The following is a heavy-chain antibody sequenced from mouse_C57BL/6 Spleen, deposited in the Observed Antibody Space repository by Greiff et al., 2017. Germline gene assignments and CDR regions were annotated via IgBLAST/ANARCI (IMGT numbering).Heavy chain of an antibody. CDR1: GYSFTGYF. J-gene: IGHJ4*01. D-gene: IGHD1-1*01. Sequence: EVQLQQSGPELVKPGDSVKISCKASGYSFTGYFMNWVMQSHGKSLEWIGRINPYNGDTFYNQKFKGKATLTVDKSSSTAHMELRSLTSEGSAVYYCAREEGDYYGSSYGYYAMDYWGQGTSVTVSS. CDR2: INPYNGDT. CDR3: AREEGDYYGSSYGYYAMDY. V-gene: IGHV1-20*01.